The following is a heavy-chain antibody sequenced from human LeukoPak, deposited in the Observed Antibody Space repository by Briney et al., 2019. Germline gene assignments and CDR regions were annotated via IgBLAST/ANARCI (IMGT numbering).Heavy chain of an antibody. V-gene: IGHV3-7*01. Sequence: SGGSLRLSCTASGFTFSDYWMTWVRQAPGKGLEWVANIKQDGSAKYYVDSVKGRFTISRDNAKNSLYLHMDSLRVEDTATYYCARWRGSTSERSDYWGQGTLVTVSS. CDR3: ARWRGSTSERSDY. CDR2: IKQDGSAK. J-gene: IGHJ4*02. CDR1: GFTFSDYW. D-gene: IGHD2-2*01.